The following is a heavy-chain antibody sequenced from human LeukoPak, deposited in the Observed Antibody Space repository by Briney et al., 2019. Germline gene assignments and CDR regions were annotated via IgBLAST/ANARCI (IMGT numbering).Heavy chain of an antibody. J-gene: IGHJ5*02. V-gene: IGHV4-34*01. CDR1: GGSFSGYY. CDR3: ARGPYYYGSGSYYRKLKPKKNWFDP. CDR2: INHSGST. Sequence: PSETMSLTCAVYGGSFSGYYWSWIRLPPGKGLEWIGEINHSGSTNYNPSLKSRVTISVDTSKNQFSLKLSSVTAADTAVYYCARGPYYYGSGSYYRKLKPKKNWFDPWGQGTLVTVSS. D-gene: IGHD3-10*01.